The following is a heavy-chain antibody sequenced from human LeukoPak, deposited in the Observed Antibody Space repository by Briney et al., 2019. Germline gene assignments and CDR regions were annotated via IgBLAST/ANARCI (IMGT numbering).Heavy chain of an antibody. CDR3: ARHDPYIGWFGDHTASGWFDP. CDR1: GGSISSGGYY. Sequence: PSQTLSLTCTVSGGSISSGGYYWSWIRQPPGKGLEWIGYIYHSGSTYYNPSLKSRVTISVDTSKNQFSLKLSSVTAADTAVYYCARHDPYIGWFGDHTASGWFDPWGQGTLVTVSS. CDR2: IYHSGST. J-gene: IGHJ5*02. V-gene: IGHV4-30-2*01. D-gene: IGHD3-10*01.